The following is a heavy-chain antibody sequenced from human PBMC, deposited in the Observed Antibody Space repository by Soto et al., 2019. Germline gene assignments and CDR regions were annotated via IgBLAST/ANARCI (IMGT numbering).Heavy chain of an antibody. CDR3: ARVTIAAVRAKEGWFDP. CDR1: GGSISYSNYY. J-gene: IGHJ5*02. V-gene: IGHV4-39*01. CDR2: IYFIGST. D-gene: IGHD6-13*01. Sequence: PSETLSLTCSVFGGSISYSNYYWGWIRQPPGKGLEWIGNIYFIGSTYYNPSLKSRVTISVDTSKNQFSLKLNSVTAADTAVYYCARVTIAAVRAKEGWFDPWGQGTLVTSPQ.